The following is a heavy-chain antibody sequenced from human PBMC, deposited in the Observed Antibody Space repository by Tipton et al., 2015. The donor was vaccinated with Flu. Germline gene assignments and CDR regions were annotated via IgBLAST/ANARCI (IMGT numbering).Heavy chain of an antibody. Sequence: SLRLSCAAYGFTFNNYEMNWVRQAPGKGLEWVSYIGSTVTNIYYADSVQGRFTISRDNAKNSLYLQMNSLRAEDTAVYYCGRGGYCDSTTCYRFNAFDIWGQGTTVTVSS. D-gene: IGHD2-2*01. CDR2: IGSTVTNI. V-gene: IGHV3-48*03. CDR1: GFTFNNYE. J-gene: IGHJ3*02. CDR3: GRGGYCDSTTCYRFNAFDI.